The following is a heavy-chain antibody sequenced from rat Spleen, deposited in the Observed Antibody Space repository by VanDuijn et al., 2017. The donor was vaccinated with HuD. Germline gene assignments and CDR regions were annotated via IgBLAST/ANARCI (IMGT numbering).Heavy chain of an antibody. CDR3: ALMTPFAY. CDR1: GFTFSTAW. Sequence: EVQVLESGGGLVQPGNSLKLSCATSGFTFSTAWMSWYRQFPEKRLEWVARIKAKSNNYATDYTESVKGRFTISRDDSKSSIYLQMNNLKEEDTAIYYCALMTPFAYWGQGTLVTVSS. V-gene: IGHV6-6*01. D-gene: IGHD1-12*01. CDR2: IKAKSNNYAT. J-gene: IGHJ3*01.